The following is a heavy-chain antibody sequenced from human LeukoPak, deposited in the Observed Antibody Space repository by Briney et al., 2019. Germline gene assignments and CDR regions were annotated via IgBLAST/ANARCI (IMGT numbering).Heavy chain of an antibody. D-gene: IGHD2-8*02. J-gene: IGHJ4*02. Sequence: GGSLRLSCAASGFTFSSYSMNWVRQAPGKGLEWVSSISSSSSYIYYADSVKGRFTISRDNAKNSLYLQMNSLRVEDTAVYYCARDAPTGAFDYWGQGTLVTVSS. CDR1: GFTFSSYS. V-gene: IGHV3-21*01. CDR2: ISSSSSYI. CDR3: ARDAPTGAFDY.